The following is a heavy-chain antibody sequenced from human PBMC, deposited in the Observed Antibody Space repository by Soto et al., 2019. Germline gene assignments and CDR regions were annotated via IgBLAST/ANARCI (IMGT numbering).Heavy chain of an antibody. CDR1: GYTFTSYG. J-gene: IGHJ3*02. CDR2: ISAYNGNT. V-gene: IGHV1-18*01. D-gene: IGHD3-10*01. Sequence: QVQLVQSGAEVKKPGASVKVSCKASGYTFTSYGISWVRQAPGQGLEWMGWISAYNGNTNYAQKLQGRVTMTTDTSTSTAYMELRSLRSDDTAVYYCARDSPLISGGSGNQRDAFDIWGQGTMVTVSS. CDR3: ARDSPLISGGSGNQRDAFDI.